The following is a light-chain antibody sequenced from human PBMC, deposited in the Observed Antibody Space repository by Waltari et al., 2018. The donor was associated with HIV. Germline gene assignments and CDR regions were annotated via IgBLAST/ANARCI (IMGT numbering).Light chain of an antibody. J-gene: IGKJ4*01. V-gene: IGKV4-1*01. CDR2: WAS. CDR1: KSVLYSSNNKNY. CDR3: QQYYSTPFT. Sequence: DIVMTQSPDSLVVSLGERATINCKSSKSVLYSSNNKNYLAWYQQKPGQPPKLLIYWASTRESGVPDRFSGSGSGTDFTLTISSLQAEDVAVYYCQQYYSTPFTFGGGTKVEIK.